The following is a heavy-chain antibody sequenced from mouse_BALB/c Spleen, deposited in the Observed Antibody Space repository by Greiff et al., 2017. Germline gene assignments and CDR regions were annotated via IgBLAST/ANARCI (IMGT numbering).Heavy chain of an antibody. J-gene: IGHJ4*01. CDR1: GYTFTSYW. CDR2: INPSNGRT. Sequence: QVQLQQPGAELVKPGASVKLSCKASGYTFTSYWMHWVKQRPGQGLEWIGEINPSNGRTNYNEKFKSKATLTVDKSSSTAYMQLSSLTSEDSAVYYCARYDYEGYAMDYWGQGTSVTVSS. D-gene: IGHD2-4*01. CDR3: ARYDYEGYAMDY. V-gene: IGHV1S81*02.